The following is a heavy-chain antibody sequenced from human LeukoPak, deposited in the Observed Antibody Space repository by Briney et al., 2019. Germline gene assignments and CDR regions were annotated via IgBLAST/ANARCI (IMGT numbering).Heavy chain of an antibody. V-gene: IGHV3-7*01. J-gene: IGHJ5*02. CDR2: IKQDGSEK. CDR3: ARDPTSSGSYGWFDP. CDR1: GFTFSSYW. Sequence: GGSLRLSCAASGFTFSSYWMSWVRQAPGKGLEWVANIKQDGSEKYYVGSVKGRFTISRDNAKNSLYLQMNSLRAEDTAVYYCARDPTSSGSYGWFDPWGQGTLVTVSS. D-gene: IGHD1-26*01.